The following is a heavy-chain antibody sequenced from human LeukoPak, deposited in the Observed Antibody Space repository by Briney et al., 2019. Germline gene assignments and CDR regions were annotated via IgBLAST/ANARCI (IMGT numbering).Heavy chain of an antibody. CDR1: GFTVSSTY. V-gene: IGHV3-23*01. CDR3: VREDTPATANY. D-gene: IGHD2-21*02. J-gene: IGHJ4*02. Sequence: PGGSLRLSCAASGFTVSSTYMSWVRQTPGKGLEWVSAISGGGDITYYADSVTGRFTISRDNSKDTLFLQMHSLRPGDTAVYYCVREDTPATANYWGQGTLVTTSS. CDR2: ISGGGDIT.